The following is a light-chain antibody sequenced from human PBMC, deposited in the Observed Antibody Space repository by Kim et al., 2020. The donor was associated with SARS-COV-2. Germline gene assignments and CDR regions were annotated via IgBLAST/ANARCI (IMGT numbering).Light chain of an antibody. CDR1: TGAVTTTHY. CDR3: LLSYGTGRVL. Sequence: QSVVTQEPSLSVSLGGTVTLTCGSSTGAVTTTHYPYWFQQKPGQAPTTLIYDTDNRHSWTPARFSGSLLGDKAALTLSGARLEDEAEYYCLLSYGTGRVLFGGGTQLTVL. J-gene: IGLJ2*01. V-gene: IGLV7-46*01. CDR2: DTD.